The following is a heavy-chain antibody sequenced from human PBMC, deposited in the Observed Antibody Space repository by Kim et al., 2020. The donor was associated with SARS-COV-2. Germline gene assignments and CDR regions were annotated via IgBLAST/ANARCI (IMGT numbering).Heavy chain of an antibody. CDR1: GYSFTSYW. Sequence: GESLKISCKGSGYSFTSYWISWVRQMPGKGLEWMGRIDPSDSYTNYSPSFQGHVTISADKSISTAYLPWSSLKASDTAMYYCARQAPTPNDAFDIWGQGTMVTVSS. CDR3: ARQAPTPNDAFDI. J-gene: IGHJ3*02. V-gene: IGHV5-10-1*01. CDR2: IDPSDSYT. D-gene: IGHD4-17*01.